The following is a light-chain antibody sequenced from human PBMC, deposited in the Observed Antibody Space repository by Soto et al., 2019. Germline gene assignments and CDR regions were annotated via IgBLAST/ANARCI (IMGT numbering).Light chain of an antibody. CDR3: QQYNNWPPYT. V-gene: IGKV3-15*01. CDR2: GAS. J-gene: IGKJ2*01. Sequence: EIVMTQSPATLSVSPGEKATLSCRASKRFSRTLAWYQQKPGQAPRLLIYGASTRATGIPARFSGSGSGTEFTLTISSLQSEDFAVYYCQQYNNWPPYTFGQGTKLEIK. CDR1: KRFSRT.